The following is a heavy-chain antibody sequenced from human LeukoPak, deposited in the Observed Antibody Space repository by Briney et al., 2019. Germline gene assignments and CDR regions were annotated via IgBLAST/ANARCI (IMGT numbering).Heavy chain of an antibody. CDR2: IRNDRIT. J-gene: IGHJ4*02. D-gene: IGHD5-12*01. Sequence: GGSLRLSCVLAGLTFSGAWMSWVRQAPGKGLEWVGRIRNDRITDYAAPVQGRFSISRDNSKNTFYLQMNGLRTEDTGMYFCTWMATIFTVDYWGQGTLVTVSS. CDR1: GLTFSGAW. V-gene: IGHV3-15*01. CDR3: TWMATIFTVDY.